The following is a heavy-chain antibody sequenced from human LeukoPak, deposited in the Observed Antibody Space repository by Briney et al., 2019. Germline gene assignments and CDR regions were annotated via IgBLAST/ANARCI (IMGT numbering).Heavy chain of an antibody. CDR1: GFTFSSYS. D-gene: IGHD3-10*01. J-gene: IGHJ4*02. CDR3: ATNYYGSGSYRYYFDY. CDR2: ISYDGSNK. V-gene: IGHV3-30*03. Sequence: PGGSLRLSCAASGFTFSSYSMHWVRQAPGKGLEWVAVISYDGSNKYYADSVKGRFTISRDNSKNTLYLQMNSLRAEDTAVYYCATNYYGSGSYRYYFDYWGQGTLVTVSS.